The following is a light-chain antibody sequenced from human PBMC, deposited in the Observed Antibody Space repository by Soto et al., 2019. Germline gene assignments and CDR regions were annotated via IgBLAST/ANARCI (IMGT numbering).Light chain of an antibody. Sequence: EIVMTQSPATLSVSPGERATLSCRASQSVSSNLAWYQQKPGQAPRLLIDGASTRAPGIPARFSGSGSGTEFTLTISSLQSEDFAVYYCQQYNNWPPWTFGQGTKVDIK. CDR3: QQYNNWPPWT. CDR2: GAS. CDR1: QSVSSN. J-gene: IGKJ1*01. V-gene: IGKV3-15*01.